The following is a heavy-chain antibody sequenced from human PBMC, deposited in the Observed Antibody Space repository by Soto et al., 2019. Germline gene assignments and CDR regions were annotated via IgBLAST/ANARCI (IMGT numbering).Heavy chain of an antibody. Sequence: GGSLRLSCAASGFTVSSNYMSWVRQAPGKGLEWVSVIYSGGSTYYADAVKGRCTISRDNSKNTLYLQMNSLRADDTAVYYCARVGLMGSSCYYGQEHTNSYYYGMDVWGQGTTVTVSS. V-gene: IGHV3-53*01. CDR1: GFTVSSNY. CDR2: IYSGGST. J-gene: IGHJ6*02. D-gene: IGHD3-22*01. CDR3: ARVGLMGSSCYYGQEHTNSYYYGMDV.